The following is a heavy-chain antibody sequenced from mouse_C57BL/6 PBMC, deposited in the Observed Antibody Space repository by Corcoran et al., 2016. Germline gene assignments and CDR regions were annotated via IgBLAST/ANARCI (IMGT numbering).Heavy chain of an antibody. Sequence: QIQLVQSGPELTKPGETVKISCKASGYTFTTYGMSWVKQAPGKGLKWMGWINTYSGVPTSADDFKGWFAFSFETSASTAYLTINKLKNYDTATYVCERGGDTRTAQSWFAYWGQGTLVTVSA. CDR2: INTYSGVP. CDR1: GYTFTTYG. J-gene: IGHJ3*01. CDR3: ERGGDTRTAQSWFAY. D-gene: IGHD3-2*02. V-gene: IGHV9-3*01.